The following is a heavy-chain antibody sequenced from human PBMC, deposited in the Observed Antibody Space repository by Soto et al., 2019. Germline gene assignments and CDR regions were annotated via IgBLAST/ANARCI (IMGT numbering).Heavy chain of an antibody. D-gene: IGHD4-17*01. CDR1: GYTFTSYG. CDR2: ISAHNGNT. J-gene: IGHJ4*02. CDR3: ARDDDYQSLHDY. Sequence: ASVKVSCKASGYTFTSYGISWVRQAPGQGLEWMGWISAHNGNTNYAQKLQGRVTMTTDTSTSTAYMELRSLRSDDTAVYYCARDDDYQSLHDYWGQGTLVTVSS. V-gene: IGHV1-18*01.